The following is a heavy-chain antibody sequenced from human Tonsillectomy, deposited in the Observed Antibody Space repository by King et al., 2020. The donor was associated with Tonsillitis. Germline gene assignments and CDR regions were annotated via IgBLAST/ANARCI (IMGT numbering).Heavy chain of an antibody. V-gene: IGHV3-33*08. D-gene: IGHD4-17*01. CDR3: AGDRDYGAPFNY. Sequence: VQLVESGGGVVQPGRSLRLSCAASGFTLTAYGIHWVRQAPGRGLEWVAVIWNDGRNKYKADSVKGRFTISRDNSKNTVYLQMKSLRAEDTAVYYCAGDRDYGAPFNYWGQGTLVTVSS. J-gene: IGHJ4*02. CDR2: IWNDGRNK. CDR1: GFTLTAYG.